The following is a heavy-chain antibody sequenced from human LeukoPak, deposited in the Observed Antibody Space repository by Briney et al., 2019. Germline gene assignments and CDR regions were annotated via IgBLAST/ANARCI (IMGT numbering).Heavy chain of an antibody. D-gene: IGHD1-14*01. CDR3: ARDYRMDV. CDR1: GFTFSSYG. V-gene: IGHV3-33*01. J-gene: IGHJ6*02. Sequence: PGGSLRLSCAASGFTFSSYGMHWVRQAPGKGLEWVAVIRYDGSNKYYADPVKGRFTISRDNSKNTLYLQMNSLRAEDTAVYYCARDYRMDVWGQGTTVTVSS. CDR2: IRYDGSNK.